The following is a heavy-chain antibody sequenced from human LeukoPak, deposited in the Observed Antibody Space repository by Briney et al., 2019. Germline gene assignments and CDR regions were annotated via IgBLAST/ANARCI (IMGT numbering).Heavy chain of an antibody. D-gene: IGHD3-22*01. J-gene: IGHJ4*02. CDR3: ARRSSGYYAWVFDY. V-gene: IGHV3-48*03. CDR1: GFTFSSYE. CDR2: ISSSGSTI. Sequence: GGSLRLSCAASGFTFSSYEMNWVRQAPGKGLEWVSYISSSGSTIYYADSVKGRFTISRDNAKNSLYLQMNSLRVEDTAVYYCARRSSGYYAWVFDYWGQGTLVTVSS.